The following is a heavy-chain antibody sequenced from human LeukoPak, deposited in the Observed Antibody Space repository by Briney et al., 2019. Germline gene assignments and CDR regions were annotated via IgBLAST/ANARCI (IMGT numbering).Heavy chain of an antibody. V-gene: IGHV4-39*01. J-gene: IGHJ6*03. CDR3: ARQTGSYYYYMDV. CDR2: INHSGST. Sequence: PSETLSLTCGVSGGSISSTAYYWDWIRQPPGKGLEWIGEINHSGSTYFNPSLKSRVTISVDTSKNQFSLNLISVTAADTAVYYCARQTGSYYYYMDVWGKGTTVTISS. CDR1: GGSISSTAYY.